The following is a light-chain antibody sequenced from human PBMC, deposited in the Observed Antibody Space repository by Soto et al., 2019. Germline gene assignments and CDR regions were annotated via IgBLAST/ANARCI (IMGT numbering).Light chain of an antibody. CDR1: QSVASSY. CDR3: HHFGSLPET. J-gene: IGKJ1*01. CDR2: SAS. Sequence: EVVLTQSPGTLSWSPGERVTLCCWASQSVASSYLAWYQQKPGRAPRLLFYSASSRATGIPDRFSGSGSGTDFTLTISRLEPEDFAVYYCHHFGSLPETFGQGTNVE. V-gene: IGKV3-20*01.